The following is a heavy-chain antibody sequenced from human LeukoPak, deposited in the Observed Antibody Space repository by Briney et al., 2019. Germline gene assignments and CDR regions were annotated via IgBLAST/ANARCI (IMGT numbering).Heavy chain of an antibody. D-gene: IGHD1-26*01. V-gene: IGHV4-31*03. CDR2: IYYSGST. CDR1: GVSISSGGYY. J-gene: IGHJ4*02. CDR3: ARTAALGATPYYFDY. Sequence: SETLSLTCTVSGVSISSGGYYWSWIRQHPGKGLEWIGYIYYSGSTYYNPSLKSRVTISVDTSKNQFSLKLSSVTAADTAVYYCARTAALGATPYYFDYWGQGTLVTVSS.